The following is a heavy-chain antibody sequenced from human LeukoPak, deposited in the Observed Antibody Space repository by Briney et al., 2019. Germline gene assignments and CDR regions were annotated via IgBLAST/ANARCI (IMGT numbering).Heavy chain of an antibody. Sequence: ASVKVSCKASGYTFTGYYMDWVRQAPGQGLEWMGLINPNSGGTNYAQKLQGRVTMTTDTSTSTAYMELRSLRSDDTAVYDCARDNYDFWSGWIDAFDIWGQGTMVTVSS. CDR3: ARDNYDFWSGWIDAFDI. CDR2: INPNSGGT. V-gene: IGHV1-2*06. D-gene: IGHD3-3*01. CDR1: GYTFTGYY. J-gene: IGHJ3*02.